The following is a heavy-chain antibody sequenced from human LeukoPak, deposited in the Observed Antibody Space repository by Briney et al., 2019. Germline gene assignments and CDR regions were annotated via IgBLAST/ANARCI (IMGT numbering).Heavy chain of an antibody. V-gene: IGHV4-39*01. CDR2: IFYPGST. CDR1: GGSISSSAYY. D-gene: IGHD1/OR15-1a*01. J-gene: IGHJ4*02. CDR3: ARNIDD. Sequence: PSETLSLTCTVSGGSISSSAYYWGWIRQPPGKGLEWIGSIFYPGSTYYKPSLKNRVTISVDTSKNQFSLKLSSVTAADTAVYYCARNIDDWGQGTLVTVSS.